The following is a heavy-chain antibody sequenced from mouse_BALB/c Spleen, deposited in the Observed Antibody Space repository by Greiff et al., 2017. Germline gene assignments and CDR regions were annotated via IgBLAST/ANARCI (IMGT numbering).Heavy chain of an antibody. J-gene: IGHJ2*01. Sequence: QVQLQQSGAELARPGASVKMSCKASGYTFTSYTMHWVKQRPGQGLEWIGYINPSSGYTNYNQKFKDKATLTADKSSSTAYMQLSSLSSEDSAVYYCATVDTRYYFDYWGQGTTLTVSS. D-gene: IGHD1-1*01. CDR1: GYTFTSYT. CDR3: ATVDTRYYFDY. CDR2: INPSSGYT. V-gene: IGHV1-4*01.